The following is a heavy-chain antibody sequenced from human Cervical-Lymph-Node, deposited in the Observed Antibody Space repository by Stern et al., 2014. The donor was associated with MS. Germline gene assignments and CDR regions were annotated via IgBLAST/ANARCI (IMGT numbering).Heavy chain of an antibody. J-gene: IGHJ4*02. Sequence: EVQLVESGGGLVQPGGSLRLSCAASGFPFSSHWMHWVRQAPGKGLVWVSRISSDATITPYANSVKGQFTISRDNAKNTLFLQMTSLRAENTAVYFCARDGATGYISGRPDYWGQGTLVTVSS. V-gene: IGHV3-74*03. CDR3: ARDGATGYISGRPDY. CDR2: ISSDATIT. D-gene: IGHD6-19*01. CDR1: GFPFSSHW.